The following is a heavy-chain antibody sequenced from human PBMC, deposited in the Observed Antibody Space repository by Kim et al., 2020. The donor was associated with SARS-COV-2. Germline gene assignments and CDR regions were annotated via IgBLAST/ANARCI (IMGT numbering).Heavy chain of an antibody. CDR2: IYYSGST. Sequence: SETLSLTCTVSGGSISSGGYYWSWIRQHPGKGLEWIGYIYYSGSTYYNPSLKSRVTISVDTSKNQFSLKLSSVTAADTAVYYCASGVVTAPGGAFDIWGQGTMSPSLQ. CDR3: ASGVVTAPGGAFDI. CDR1: GGSISSGGYY. D-gene: IGHD2-21*02. V-gene: IGHV4-31*03. J-gene: IGHJ3*02.